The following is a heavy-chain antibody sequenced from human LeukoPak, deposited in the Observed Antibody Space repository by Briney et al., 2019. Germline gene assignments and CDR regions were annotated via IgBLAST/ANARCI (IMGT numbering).Heavy chain of an antibody. D-gene: IGHD4-23*01. CDR2: ISNDGSHR. Sequence: SLRLSCAASGFTFSSFSMHWVRQAPGNGLEWVAVISNDGSHRYYADSVKGRFTISRDNSKNTLSLEMNTLRPEDTALFYCARDPNRLADYGGDYFDHWGQGTLVTVSS. CDR1: GFTFSSFS. CDR3: ARDPNRLADYGGDYFDH. V-gene: IGHV3-30*04. J-gene: IGHJ4*02.